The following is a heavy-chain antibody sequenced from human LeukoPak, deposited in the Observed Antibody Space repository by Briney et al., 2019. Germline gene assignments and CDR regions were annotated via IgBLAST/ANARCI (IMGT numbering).Heavy chain of an antibody. CDR3: AREKANYYGMDV. D-gene: IGHD5-12*01. CDR2: IYYSGST. CDR1: GVSISSGGYY. Sequence: PSQTLSLTCTVSGVSISSGGYYWSWIRQHPGKGLEWIGYIYYSGSTYYNPSLKSRVTISVDTSKNQFSLKLSSVTAADTAVYYCAREKANYYGMDVWGQGTTVTVSS. J-gene: IGHJ6*02. V-gene: IGHV4-31*03.